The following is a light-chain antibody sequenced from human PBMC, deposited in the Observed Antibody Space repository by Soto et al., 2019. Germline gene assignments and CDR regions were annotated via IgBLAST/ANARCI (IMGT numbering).Light chain of an antibody. CDR3: PQRSNWPIT. Sequence: NQSPFTPSASVGDRVTITCRASHRISSWLAWHQQKPGQAPRLLTYDASNRATGIPTRFSGSGSGTDFTLTISSLEPEDFAVYYCPQRSNWPITSGQGTRLEI. J-gene: IGKJ5*01. CDR2: DAS. V-gene: IGKV3-11*01. CDR1: HRISSW.